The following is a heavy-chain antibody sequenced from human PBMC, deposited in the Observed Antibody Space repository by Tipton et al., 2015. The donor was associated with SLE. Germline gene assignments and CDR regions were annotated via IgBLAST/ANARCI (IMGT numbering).Heavy chain of an antibody. CDR3: AKDKGPRDLRGIIAFEM. CDR2: IYSGGSRT. D-gene: IGHD3-16*01. V-gene: IGHV3-23*03. Sequence: SLRLSCTASELSFSNYAMTWVRQAPGKGLEWVSVIYSGGSRTFYSDSVKGRFTISRDDYMNTLYLQMNSLTAEDTAIYFCAKDKGPRDLRGIIAFEMWGQGTTVIVSS. J-gene: IGHJ3*02. CDR1: ELSFSNYA.